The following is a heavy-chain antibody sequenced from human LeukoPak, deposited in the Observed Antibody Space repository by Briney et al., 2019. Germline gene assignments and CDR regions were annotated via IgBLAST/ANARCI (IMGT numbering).Heavy chain of an antibody. Sequence: ESGPTLVKPTQTLTLTCTFSGFSLSTSGVGVGWIRQPPGKALEWLALIYWNDDKRYSPSLQSRLIITKDTSKNQVVLRISNMDPVDTATYHCAHSEGGDCDHSTCLGPGFDSWGQGTLVTVSS. CDR3: AHSEGGDCDHSTCLGPGFDS. CDR2: IYWNDDK. CDR1: GFSLSTSGVG. V-gene: IGHV2-5*01. D-gene: IGHD2-21*01. J-gene: IGHJ4*02.